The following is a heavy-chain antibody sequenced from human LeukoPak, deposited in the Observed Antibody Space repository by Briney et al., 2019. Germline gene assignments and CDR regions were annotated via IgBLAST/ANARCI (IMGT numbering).Heavy chain of an antibody. CDR1: GFTFSSYG. J-gene: IGHJ2*01. Sequence: GGTLRLSCAASGFTFSSYGMSWVRQAPGKGLEWVSAISGSGGSTYYADSVKGRFTISRDNSKNTLYLQMNSLRAEDTAVYYCARAVAAAVYYWYFDLWGRGTLVTVSS. V-gene: IGHV3-23*01. CDR2: ISGSGGST. CDR3: ARAVAAAVYYWYFDL. D-gene: IGHD6-13*01.